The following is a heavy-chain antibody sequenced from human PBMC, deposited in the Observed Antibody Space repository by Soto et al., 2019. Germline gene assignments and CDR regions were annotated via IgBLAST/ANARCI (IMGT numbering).Heavy chain of an antibody. J-gene: IGHJ3*02. D-gene: IGHD3-9*01. Sequence: GASVEVSCKASGYTFASCDSSWVRQATGQGLEWMGWMNPNSGNTGYAQKFQGRVTMTRNTSISTAYMELSSLRSEDTAVYYCARSHYDILTGSAGSFDIWGQGTMVTVSS. CDR2: MNPNSGNT. V-gene: IGHV1-8*01. CDR1: GYTFASCD. CDR3: ARSHYDILTGSAGSFDI.